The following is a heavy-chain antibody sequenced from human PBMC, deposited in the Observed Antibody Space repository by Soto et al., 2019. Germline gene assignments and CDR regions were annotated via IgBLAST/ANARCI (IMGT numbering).Heavy chain of an antibody. Sequence: ASLKVSCKASGGTFSSYAISWVRQAPGQGLEWMGWISGYDGNTNYAQKFQGRVTMTTDTSTNTAYMELRSLRSDDTAVYYCAREGQLGYWGQGTLVTVSS. V-gene: IGHV1-18*01. D-gene: IGHD6-6*01. CDR3: AREGQLGY. J-gene: IGHJ4*02. CDR1: GGTFSSYA. CDR2: ISGYDGNT.